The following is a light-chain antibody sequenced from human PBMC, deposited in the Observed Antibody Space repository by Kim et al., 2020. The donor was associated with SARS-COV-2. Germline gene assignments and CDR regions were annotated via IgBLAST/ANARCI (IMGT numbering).Light chain of an antibody. Sequence: ASVGDRVTMTCRARQGIAKYLAWYQLKPGRAPKLLMYAASALQSGVPSRFSGSGSGTDFTLTISSLQPEDFATYYCQQLKSFPLTFGGGTKVNIK. CDR2: AAS. V-gene: IGKV1-9*01. CDR3: QQLKSFPLT. J-gene: IGKJ4*01. CDR1: QGIAKY.